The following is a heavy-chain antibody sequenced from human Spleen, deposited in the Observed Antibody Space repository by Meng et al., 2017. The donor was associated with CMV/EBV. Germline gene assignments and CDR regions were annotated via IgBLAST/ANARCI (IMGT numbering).Heavy chain of an antibody. V-gene: IGHV3-53*05. CDR3: ARDPDVVVAAATFDH. J-gene: IGHJ4*02. CDR2: VKFDGNE. CDR1: GLTVSSNY. D-gene: IGHD2-2*01. Sequence: GSLRLSCAASGLTVSSNYMSWVRQAPGKGLEWLGFVKFDGNEYYADSAKGRFTISKDNSKVTLYLQVSSLTTEDTAVYYCARDPDVVVAAATFDHWGQGTLVTVSS.